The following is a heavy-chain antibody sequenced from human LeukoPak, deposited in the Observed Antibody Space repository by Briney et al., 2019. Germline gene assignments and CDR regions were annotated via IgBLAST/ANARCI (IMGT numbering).Heavy chain of an antibody. CDR2: IYYSGST. D-gene: IGHD3-10*01. CDR1: GGSISSYY. CDR3: ARGGMIWFGELLRDNWFDP. J-gene: IGHJ5*02. Sequence: SETLSLTCTVSGGSISSYYWSWIRQPPGKGLEWIGYIYYSGSTNYNPSLKSRVTISVDTSKNQFSLKLSSVTAADTAVYYCARGGMIWFGELLRDNWFDPWGQGTLVTVSS. V-gene: IGHV4-59*12.